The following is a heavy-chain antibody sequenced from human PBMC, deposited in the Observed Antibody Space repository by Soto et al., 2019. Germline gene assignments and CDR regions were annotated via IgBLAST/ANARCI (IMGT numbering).Heavy chain of an antibody. Sequence: EVQLVESGGGLVQPGGSLRLSCAASGFTFSSYWMSWVRQAPGKGLEWVANIKQDGSEKYYVDSVKGRFTISRDNAKNSLYLQMNSLRAEDTAVYYCARSVVVPAAMILPFDYWGQGTLVTVSS. CDR2: IKQDGSEK. D-gene: IGHD2-2*01. J-gene: IGHJ4*02. V-gene: IGHV3-7*01. CDR1: GFTFSSYW. CDR3: ARSVVVPAAMILPFDY.